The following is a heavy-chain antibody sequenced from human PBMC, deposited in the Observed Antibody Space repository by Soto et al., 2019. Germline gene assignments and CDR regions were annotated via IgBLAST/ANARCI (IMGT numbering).Heavy chain of an antibody. CDR3: ARDSYSSLFDS. CDR1: GFTLSSFS. D-gene: IGHD6-19*01. Sequence: GGSLRPSCVGSGFTLSSFSMSWVRQTPGKGLEWVSSITTGNDYISYADSVKGLFTISRDNAKNSLFLRMNSLRADDTALYFGARDSYSSLFDSWGQGTLVTVSS. J-gene: IGHJ5*01. V-gene: IGHV3-21*01. CDR2: ITTGNDYI.